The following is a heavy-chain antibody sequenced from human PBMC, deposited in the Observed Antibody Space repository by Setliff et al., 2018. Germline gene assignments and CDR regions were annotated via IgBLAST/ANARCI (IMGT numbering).Heavy chain of an antibody. CDR1: GFTFSSYW. V-gene: IGHV3-7*03. D-gene: IGHD3-22*01. CDR2: IKQDGSEK. Sequence: PGGSLRLSCAASGFTFSSYWMSWVRQAPGKGLEWVANIKQDGSEKYYVDSVKGRLTICRDNAKNSLYLQMNSLRAEDTAMYYCARLTYYYDSSGLNAFDIWGQGTMVTVSS. CDR3: ARLTYYYDSSGLNAFDI. J-gene: IGHJ3*02.